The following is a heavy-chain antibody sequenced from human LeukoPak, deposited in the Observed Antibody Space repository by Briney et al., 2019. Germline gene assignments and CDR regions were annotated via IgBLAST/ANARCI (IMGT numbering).Heavy chain of an antibody. CDR1: GGSISSGSYY. CDR3: ARGSIALPAAPFDY. Sequence: PSETLSLTCTVSGGSISSGSYYWGWIRQPPGKGLEWIGSFYYTGSTYYNPSLKSRLTISVDTSKTEFSLKLSSVTAADTAVYYCARGSIALPAAPFDYWGRGTLVTVSS. J-gene: IGHJ4*02. CDR2: FYYTGST. V-gene: IGHV4-39*07. D-gene: IGHD2-2*01.